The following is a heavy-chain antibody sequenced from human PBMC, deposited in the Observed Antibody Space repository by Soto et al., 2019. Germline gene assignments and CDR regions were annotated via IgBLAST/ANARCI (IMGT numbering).Heavy chain of an antibody. CDR3: ASSDRSGFGFDY. J-gene: IGHJ4*02. V-gene: IGHV4-39*01. D-gene: IGHD3-22*01. CDR1: GGSISSGGYY. CDR2: FSYGGST. Sequence: SETLSLTCAVSGGSISSGGYYWSWIRQHSGKGLEWIVSFSYGGSTYYNSSLKSRVTIYEDTSKNQFSLQLNSVIPEDTALYYCASSDRSGFGFDYWGQGTLVTVSS.